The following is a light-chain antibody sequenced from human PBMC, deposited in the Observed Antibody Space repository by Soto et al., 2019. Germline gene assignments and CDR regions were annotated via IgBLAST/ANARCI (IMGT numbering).Light chain of an antibody. CDR2: GDT. V-gene: IGLV1-40*01. CDR3: QSYDNSLSGPV. CDR1: NSNIGAGYD. Sequence: QSVLTQPPSVSWAPGQRVTISCTGSNSNIGAGYDAHWYQQLPGKVPKLLIYGDTNRPSGVPDRFSGSKSGTSASLAITGLQPEDEADYYCQSYDNSLSGPVFGPGTKVTV. J-gene: IGLJ1*01.